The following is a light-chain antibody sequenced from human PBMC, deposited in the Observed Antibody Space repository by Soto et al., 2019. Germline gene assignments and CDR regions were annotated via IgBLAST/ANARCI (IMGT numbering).Light chain of an antibody. CDR1: QNIYTY. J-gene: IGKJ5*01. V-gene: IGKV1-39*01. Sequence: DIQMTQSPSSLSASVGDRVTITCRASQNIYTYLNWYQQKVGKAPKLLIYAASSLQSEVPSRFSGSGSGTDFTLTISNLHPEDFATYFCQQTYPTPSITFGQGTRLEIK. CDR3: QQTYPTPSIT. CDR2: AAS.